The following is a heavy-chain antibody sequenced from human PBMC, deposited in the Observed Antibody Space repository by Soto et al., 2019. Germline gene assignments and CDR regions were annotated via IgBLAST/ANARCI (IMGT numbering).Heavy chain of an antibody. CDR3: ARDYYDSSGYPTGWFDP. Sequence: SLRLSCAASGFTFSSYSMNWVRQAPGKGLEWVSSISSSSYIYYADSVKGRFTISRDNAKNSLYLQMNSLRAEDTAVYYCARDYYDSSGYPTGWFDPWGQGTLVTVSS. CDR1: GFTFSSYS. CDR2: ISSSSYI. D-gene: IGHD3-22*01. V-gene: IGHV3-21*01. J-gene: IGHJ5*02.